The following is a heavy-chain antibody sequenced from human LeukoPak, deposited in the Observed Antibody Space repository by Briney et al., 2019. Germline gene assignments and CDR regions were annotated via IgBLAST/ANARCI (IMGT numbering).Heavy chain of an antibody. V-gene: IGHV3-66*01. D-gene: IGHD3-22*01. Sequence: QPGGSLRISCAASGFDFSDYAMNWVRQAPGKGLEWVSVIYSGGSTYYADSVKGRFTISRDNSKNTLYLQMNSLRAEDTAVYYYARAVYYFDSSGYYRFYFDYWGQGTLVTVSS. CDR3: ARAVYYFDSSGYYRFYFDY. CDR2: IYSGGST. J-gene: IGHJ4*02. CDR1: GFDFSDYA.